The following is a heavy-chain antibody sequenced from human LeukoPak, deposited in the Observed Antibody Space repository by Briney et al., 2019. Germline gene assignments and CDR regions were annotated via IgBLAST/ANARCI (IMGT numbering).Heavy chain of an antibody. CDR3: ARIRLADFDY. Sequence: PGGSLRLSCAASGFTVSSNYMSWVRQAPGKGLEWVSVIYSGGSTYYADSVKGRFTISRDDSKNTLYLQMNSLRAEDTAVYYCARIRLADFDYWGQGTLVTVSS. V-gene: IGHV3-66*01. J-gene: IGHJ4*02. CDR2: IYSGGST. CDR1: GFTVSSNY. D-gene: IGHD6-19*01.